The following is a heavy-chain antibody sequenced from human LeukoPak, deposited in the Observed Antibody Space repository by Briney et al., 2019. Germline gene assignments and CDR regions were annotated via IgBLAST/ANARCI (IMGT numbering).Heavy chain of an antibody. D-gene: IGHD6-6*01. CDR1: GYTFTGYY. CDR3: ARDFEYSSSREDSPPNWFDP. CDR2: INPNSGGT. J-gene: IGHJ5*02. Sequence: GASVKVSCTASGYTFTGYYMHWVRQAPGQGLEWMGWINPNSGGTNYAQKFQGRVTMTRDTSISTAYMELSRLRSDDTAVYYCARDFEYSSSREDSPPNWFDPWGQGTLVTVSS. V-gene: IGHV1-2*02.